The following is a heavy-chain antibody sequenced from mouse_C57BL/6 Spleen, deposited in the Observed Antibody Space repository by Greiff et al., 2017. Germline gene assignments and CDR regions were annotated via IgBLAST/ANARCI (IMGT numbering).Heavy chain of an antibody. CDR1: GFTFSDYG. V-gene: IGHV5-17*01. CDR3: ARGDGYYFWYFEV. Sequence: EVTVVESGGGLVKPGGSLKLSCAASGFTFSDYGMHWVRQAPEKGLDWVAYISSGSSTIYYADTVKGRFTISREHAKNTLFLQMTSLRSEDTARYYCARGDGYYFWYFEVWGTGTTVTVSS. J-gene: IGHJ1*03. CDR2: ISSGSSTI. D-gene: IGHD2-3*01.